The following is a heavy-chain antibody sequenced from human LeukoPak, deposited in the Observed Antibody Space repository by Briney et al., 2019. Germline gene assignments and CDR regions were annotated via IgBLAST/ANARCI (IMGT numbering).Heavy chain of an antibody. J-gene: IGHJ6*02. CDR1: GFTFSNYG. CDR2: VRHDEINK. D-gene: IGHD2-15*01. V-gene: IGHV3-30*02. Sequence: PGGSLRLSCAASGFTFSNYGTHWVRQTPGKGLEWVAFVRHDEINKYYADSVKGRFTISRDNSKNSLYLQMNSLRAEDTAVYYCARDLGALGSCSGGSCYSDYYGMDVWGQGTTVTVSS. CDR3: ARDLGALGSCSGGSCYSDYYGMDV.